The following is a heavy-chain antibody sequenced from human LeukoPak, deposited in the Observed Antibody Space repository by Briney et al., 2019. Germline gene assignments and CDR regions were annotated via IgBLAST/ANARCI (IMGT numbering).Heavy chain of an antibody. CDR1: GFTFSSYG. D-gene: IGHD3-22*01. Sequence: GGSLRLSCAASGFTFSSYGMHWVRQAPGKGLEWVSAISGSGGSTYYADSVKGRFTISRDNSKNTLYLQMNSLRAEDTAVYYCAKVPIVVVSYYFDYWGQGTLVTVSS. CDR3: AKVPIVVVSYYFDY. CDR2: ISGSGGST. J-gene: IGHJ4*02. V-gene: IGHV3-23*01.